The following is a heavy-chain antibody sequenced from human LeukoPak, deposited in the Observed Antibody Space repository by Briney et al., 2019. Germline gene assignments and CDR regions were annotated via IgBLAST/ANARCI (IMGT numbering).Heavy chain of an antibody. CDR1: GFTFSSYW. Sequence: GGSLRLSCAASGFTFSSYWMSWVRQAPGKGLEWVANIEQDGSEKYYVDSVKGRFTISRDNAKNSLYLQMNSLRAEDTAVYYCARERWTYYYYYGMDVWGQGTTVTVSS. J-gene: IGHJ6*02. CDR3: ARERWTYYYYYGMDV. V-gene: IGHV3-7*01. CDR2: IEQDGSEK. D-gene: IGHD5-24*01.